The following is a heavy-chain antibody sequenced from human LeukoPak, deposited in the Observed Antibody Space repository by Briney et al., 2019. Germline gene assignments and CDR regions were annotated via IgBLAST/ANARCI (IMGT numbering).Heavy chain of an antibody. CDR1: GYSINIGSY. D-gene: IGHD3-16*01. Sequence: SETLSLTCAVSGYSINIGSYWGWIRQSSGKGLEWIGSIYHTGSSYYNPSLKSRVTISVDTSKNQFSLKLSSVTAADTAVYFCARVGGPFDIWGQGTMVTVSS. J-gene: IGHJ3*02. V-gene: IGHV4-38-2*01. CDR2: IYHTGSS. CDR3: ARVGGPFDI.